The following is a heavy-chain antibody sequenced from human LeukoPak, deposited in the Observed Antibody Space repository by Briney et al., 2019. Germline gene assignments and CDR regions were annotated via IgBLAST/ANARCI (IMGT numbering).Heavy chain of an antibody. CDR3: ARGTQAAADY. D-gene: IGHD6-13*01. CDR2: ISAYNGHT. V-gene: IGHV1-18*01. CDR1: GYTFSIYG. Sequence: ASVKVSCTASGYTFSIYGITWVRQAPGQGLEWMGWISAYNGHTNYAQKFQDRVTMTTDTSTSTVFMELRSLRSDDTAVYYCARGTQAAADYWGQGTPVTVSS. J-gene: IGHJ4*02.